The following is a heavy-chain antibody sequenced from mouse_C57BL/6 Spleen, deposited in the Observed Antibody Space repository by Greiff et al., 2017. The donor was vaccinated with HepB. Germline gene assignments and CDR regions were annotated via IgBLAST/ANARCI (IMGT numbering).Heavy chain of an antibody. CDR3: ARGRMDY. Sequence: EVQLVESGPGLVKPSQSLSLTCSVTGYSITSGYYWNWIRQFPGNKLEWMGYISYDGSNNYNPSLKNRIYITRDTSKNQFFLKLNSVTTEDTATYYCARGRMDYWGQGTSVTVSS. CDR1: GYSITSGYY. V-gene: IGHV3-6*01. CDR2: ISYDGSN. J-gene: IGHJ4*01.